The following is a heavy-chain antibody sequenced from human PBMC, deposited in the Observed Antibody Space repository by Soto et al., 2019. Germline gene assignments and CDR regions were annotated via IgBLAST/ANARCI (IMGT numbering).Heavy chain of an antibody. J-gene: IGHJ4*02. CDR2: IIPLLDIR. D-gene: IGHD5-12*01. CDR3: VRDSPIGSTYSGYDGIDY. CDR1: GGTFSNDI. V-gene: IGHV1-69*08. Sequence: QVQLVQSGAEVKKPGSSVKVSCKASGGTFSNDIITWVRQAPGQGLEWMGRIIPLLDIRNYAQKFQGRVRIPADKSTSTASMELNSMRSEDTAVYYCVRDSPIGSTYSGYDGIDYWGQGTLVTVSS.